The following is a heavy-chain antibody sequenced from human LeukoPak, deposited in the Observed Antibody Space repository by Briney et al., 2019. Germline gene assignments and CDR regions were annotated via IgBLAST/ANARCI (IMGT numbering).Heavy chain of an antibody. V-gene: IGHV1-69*06. CDR1: GGTFSSYA. J-gene: IGHJ4*02. Sequence: VASVKVSCKASGGTFSSYAISWVRQAPGQGLEWMGGIIPIFGTANYAQKFQGRVTITADKSTSTAYMELSSLRSEDTAVYYCARDNPDSSGWSGLSGGLHYFDYWGQGTLVTVSS. D-gene: IGHD6-19*01. CDR2: IIPIFGTA. CDR3: ARDNPDSSGWSGLSGGLHYFDY.